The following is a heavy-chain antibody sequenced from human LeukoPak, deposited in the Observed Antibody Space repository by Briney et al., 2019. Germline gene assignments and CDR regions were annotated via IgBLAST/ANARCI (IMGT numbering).Heavy chain of an antibody. V-gene: IGHV3-74*01. J-gene: IGHJ4*02. Sequence: PGGAPKLLCCTSGFPFQRYLVHWGRQAPGEGLVWVSRINGDGSATTYADSLKGRFTISRDNTKNTLYLQINSLRAEDTAVYFCARDRLYTSDYWGQGTLVTVSS. CDR2: INGDGSAT. CDR1: GFPFQRYL. D-gene: IGHD3-16*01. CDR3: ARDRLYTSDY.